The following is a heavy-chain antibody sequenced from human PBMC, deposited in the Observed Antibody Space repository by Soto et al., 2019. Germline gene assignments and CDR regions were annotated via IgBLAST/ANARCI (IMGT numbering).Heavy chain of an antibody. D-gene: IGHD6-13*01. J-gene: IGHJ4*02. CDR2: ISAYNGNT. CDR1: GYTFTSYG. V-gene: IGHV1-18*01. Sequence: QVQLVQSGAEVKKPGASVKVSCKASGYTFTSYGISWVRQAPGQGLEWMGWISAYNGNTNYAQKLQGRVTMTTDTSTSTVYMELRSLRSDDTAVYYCARDYSSSWGEGTLIDYWGQGTLVTVSS. CDR3: ARDYSSSWGEGTLIDY.